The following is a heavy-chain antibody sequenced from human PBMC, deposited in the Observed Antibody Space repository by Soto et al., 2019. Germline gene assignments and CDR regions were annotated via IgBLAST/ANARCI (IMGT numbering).Heavy chain of an antibody. V-gene: IGHV3-48*03. CDR2: ISTSGNTI. CDR1: AFSFTSDE. CDR3: VRDRYSSGWFGDF. J-gene: IGHJ4*02. D-gene: IGHD6-19*01. Sequence: GGSLRLSCAVSAFSFTSDEMNWVRQAPGKGLEWVAYISTSGNTIYYADPVKGRFTISRDNAKNSLYLQMNSLRVEDTAVYYCVRDRYSSGWFGDFWGQGTPVTVSS.